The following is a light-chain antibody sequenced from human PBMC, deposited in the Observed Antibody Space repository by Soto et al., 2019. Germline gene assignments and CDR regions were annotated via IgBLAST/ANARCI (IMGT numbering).Light chain of an antibody. V-gene: IGLV2-14*01. Sequence: QSALTQPPSASGSPGQSVTISCTGTSSDVGGYNYVSWYQQHPGKAPKLIIFEVSNRPSGVSDRFSGSNSGNTASLTISGLQAEDEADYYCTSYSRYRVLVFGGGTKLTVL. CDR3: TSYSRYRVLV. CDR1: SSDVGGYNY. J-gene: IGLJ3*02. CDR2: EVS.